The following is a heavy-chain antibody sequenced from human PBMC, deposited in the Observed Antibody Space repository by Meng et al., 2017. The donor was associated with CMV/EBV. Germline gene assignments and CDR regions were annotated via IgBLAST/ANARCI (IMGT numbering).Heavy chain of an antibody. CDR2: INHSGST. D-gene: IGHD3-3*01. Sequence: SQTLSLTRAVYGGSFSGYYWSWIRQPPGKGLEWIGEINHSGSTNYNPSLKSRVTISVDTSKNQFSLKLSSVTAADTAVYYCARGAYDFWSGRDDYWGQGTLVTVSS. CDR1: GGSFSGYY. V-gene: IGHV4-34*01. J-gene: IGHJ4*02. CDR3: ARGAYDFWSGRDDY.